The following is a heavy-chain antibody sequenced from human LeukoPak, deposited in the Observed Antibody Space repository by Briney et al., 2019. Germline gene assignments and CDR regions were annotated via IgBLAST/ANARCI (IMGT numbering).Heavy chain of an antibody. CDR3: ARDAHVRGEMVRGVIRPLYYYYYYYMDV. Sequence: GGSLRLSCAASGFTFSSYWMHWVRQAPGKGLVWVSRINSDGSSTSYADSVKGRFTISRDNAKNTLYLQMNSLRAEDTAVYYCARDAHVRGEMVRGVIRPLYYYYYYYMDVWGKGTTVTISS. J-gene: IGHJ6*03. D-gene: IGHD3-10*01. V-gene: IGHV3-74*01. CDR2: INSDGSST. CDR1: GFTFSSYW.